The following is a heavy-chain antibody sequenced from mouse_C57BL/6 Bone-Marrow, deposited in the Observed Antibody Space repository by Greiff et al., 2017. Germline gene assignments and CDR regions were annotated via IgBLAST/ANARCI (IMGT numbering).Heavy chain of an antibody. D-gene: IGHD2-1*01. CDR1: GYTFTSYW. J-gene: IGHJ3*01. CDR3: ARVYGNAGFAY. CDR2: IDPSDSYT. Sequence: QVQLQQPGAELVMPGASVKLSCKASGYTFTSYWMPWVKQRPGQGLEWIGEIDPSDSYTNYNQKFKGKSTLTVDKSSSTAYMQLSSLTSEDSAVFFCARVYGNAGFAYWGQGTLVTVSA. V-gene: IGHV1-69*01.